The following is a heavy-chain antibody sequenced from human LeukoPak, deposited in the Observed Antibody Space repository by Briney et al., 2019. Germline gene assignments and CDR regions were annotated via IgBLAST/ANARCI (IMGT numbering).Heavy chain of an antibody. D-gene: IGHD6-13*01. CDR3: ASGEDQYSSSRYVPV. V-gene: IGHV3-23*01. Sequence: SGGSLRLSCAASGFTFSSYAMSWVRQAPGKGLEWVSAISGSGGSTYYADSVKGRFTISRDNSKNTLYLQMNSLRAEDTAVYYCASGEDQYSSSRYVPVWGQGTLVTVSS. J-gene: IGHJ4*02. CDR2: ISGSGGST. CDR1: GFTFSSYA.